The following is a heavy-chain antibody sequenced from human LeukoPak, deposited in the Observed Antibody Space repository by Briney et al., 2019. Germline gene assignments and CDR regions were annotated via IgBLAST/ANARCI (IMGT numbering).Heavy chain of an antibody. CDR2: ISGSGGST. V-gene: IGHV3-23*01. J-gene: IGHJ4*02. D-gene: IGHD6-6*01. Sequence: GGSLRLSCAASGSTFSSYAMSWVRQAPGKGLEWVSAISGSGGSTYYADSVKGRFTISRDNSKNTLYLQMNSLRAEDTAVYYCAKDPRYSSSSLLDYWGQGTLVTVSS. CDR1: GSTFSSYA. CDR3: AKDPRYSSSSLLDY.